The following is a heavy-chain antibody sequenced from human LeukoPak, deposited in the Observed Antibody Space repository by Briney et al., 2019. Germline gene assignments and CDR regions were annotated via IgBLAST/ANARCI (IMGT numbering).Heavy chain of an antibody. CDR2: ISSSSSYI. V-gene: IGHV3-21*01. J-gene: IGHJ4*02. Sequence: GSLRLSRAASGFTFSSYWMHWVRQAPGKGLEWVSSISSSSSYIYYADSVKGRFTISRDNAKNSLYLQMNSLRAEDTAVYYCARAGSGYSSDYWGQGTLVTVSS. CDR3: ARAGSGYSSDY. D-gene: IGHD5-18*01. CDR1: GFTFSSYW.